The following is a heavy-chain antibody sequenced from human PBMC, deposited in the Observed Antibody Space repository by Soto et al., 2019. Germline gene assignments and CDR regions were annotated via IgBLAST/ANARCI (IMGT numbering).Heavy chain of an antibody. CDR2: SRNKANSYTT. Sequence: EVQLVESGGGLVPPGGSLRLSCEVSGFTFSDRYMDWFRQAPGRGLEWVVRSRNKANSYTTEYATSVKGRFTVSRDYSKNLFLLQMNSLKTEDTAVYYCVSGYRGFAYWGQGALVTV. CDR1: GFTFSDRY. CDR3: VSGYRGFAY. V-gene: IGHV3-72*01. J-gene: IGHJ4*02. D-gene: IGHD5-12*01.